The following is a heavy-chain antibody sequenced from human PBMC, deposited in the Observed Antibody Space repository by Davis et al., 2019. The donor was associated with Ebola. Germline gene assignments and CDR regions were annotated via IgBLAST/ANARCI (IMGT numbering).Heavy chain of an antibody. V-gene: IGHV3-48*03. CDR1: GFTFSSYE. J-gene: IGHJ6*02. D-gene: IGHD3-3*01. CDR2: ISSSGSTI. Sequence: GESLKISCAASGFTFSSYEMNWVHQAPGKGLEWVSYISSSGSTIYYADSVKGRFTISRDNAKNSLYLQMNSLRAEDTAVYYCARASSQTDFWSGYHYGMDVWGQGTTVTVSS. CDR3: ARASSQTDFWSGYHYGMDV.